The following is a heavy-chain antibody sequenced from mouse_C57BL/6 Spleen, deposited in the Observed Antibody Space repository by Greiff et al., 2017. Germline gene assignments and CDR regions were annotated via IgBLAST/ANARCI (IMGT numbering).Heavy chain of an antibody. D-gene: IGHD1-1*01. CDR2: INPSNGGT. CDR3: ARPFIYGPHWYFDV. CDR1: GYTFTSYW. Sequence: QVQLQQPGTELVKPGASVKLSCKASGYTFTSYWMHWVKQRPGQGLEWIGNINPSNGGTNYNEKFKSKATLTVDKSSSTAYMQLSSLTSEDSAVYDCARPFIYGPHWYFDVWGTGTTVTVSS. V-gene: IGHV1-53*01. J-gene: IGHJ1*03.